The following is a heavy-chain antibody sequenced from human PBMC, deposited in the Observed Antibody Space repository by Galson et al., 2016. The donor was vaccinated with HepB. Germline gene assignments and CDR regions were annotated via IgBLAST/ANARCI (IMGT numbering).Heavy chain of an antibody. Sequence: SLRLSCAASGFTFTNYYMSWIRQAPGKGLEWVSFLSSNDSSYISSSGSTIYYADSVKGSFTISRDNAKNSLYLQMNSLRVEDTAVYYCARTHRGFLGDYGMDVWGQGTTVTVSS. CDR1: GFTFTNYY. J-gene: IGHJ6*02. D-gene: IGHD3-3*01. CDR3: ARTHRGFLGDYGMDV. V-gene: IGHV3-11*01. CDR2: ISSSGSTI.